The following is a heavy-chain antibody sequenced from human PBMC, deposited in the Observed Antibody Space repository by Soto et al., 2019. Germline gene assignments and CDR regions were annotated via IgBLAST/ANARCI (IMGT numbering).Heavy chain of an antibody. CDR1: GDSITNYY. V-gene: IGHV4-59*01. D-gene: IGHD3-9*01. CDR3: SRDRSYYKSLTGYPHYYYYGMDV. Sequence: SETLSLTCTVSGDSITNYYWSWIRQPPGKGLEWIGDIYYTGTTNYNPSLESRVTISADTSKKQFSLKLSSVTAADTAVYYCSRDRSYYKSLTGYPHYYYYGMDVWGQGTTVTVSS. J-gene: IGHJ6*02. CDR2: IYYTGTT.